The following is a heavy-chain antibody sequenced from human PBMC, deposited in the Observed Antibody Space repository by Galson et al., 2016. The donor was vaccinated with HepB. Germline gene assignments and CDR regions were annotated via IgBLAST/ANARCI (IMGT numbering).Heavy chain of an antibody. Sequence: ETLSLTCAVSSGSMSSSNWWSWVRQPPGKRLEWIGEIFHSGSTNYNQSLKSRVTMSVDKPKSHVSLNLVSVTAADTAVYYCASYLVQSWAGSDAFDTWGLGTMVTVSS. CDR1: SGSMSSSNW. CDR2: IFHSGST. V-gene: IGHV4-4*02. J-gene: IGHJ3*02. D-gene: IGHD6-13*01. CDR3: ASYLVQSWAGSDAFDT.